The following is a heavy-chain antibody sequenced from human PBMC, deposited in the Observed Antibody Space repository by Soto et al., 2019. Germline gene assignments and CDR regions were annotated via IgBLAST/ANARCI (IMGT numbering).Heavy chain of an antibody. CDR3: VRDIESCFDI. V-gene: IGHV3-33*05. Sequence: QVQLVESGGGVVQPGRSLRLSYAASGLTFSSYGMHWVRQAPGKGLEWVAVIEYDGSNKYYADSVKGRFTISRDNSKNTLYLQMNSLRAEDTAVYYCVRDIESCFDIWGQGTMVTVSS. CDR1: GLTFSSYG. D-gene: IGHD3-16*02. J-gene: IGHJ3*02. CDR2: IEYDGSNK.